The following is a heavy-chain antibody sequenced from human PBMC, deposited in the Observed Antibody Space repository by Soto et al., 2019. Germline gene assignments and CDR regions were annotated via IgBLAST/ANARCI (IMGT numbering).Heavy chain of an antibody. Sequence: PGGSLRLSCAASGFTFSSYSMNWVRQAPGKGLEWVSYISSSSSTIYYADSVKGRFTISRDNAKNSLYLQMNSLRDEDTAVYYCARYGSGSHYPYYYYGMDVWGQGTTVTVSS. D-gene: IGHD3-10*01. CDR2: ISSSSSTI. J-gene: IGHJ6*02. CDR3: ARYGSGSHYPYYYYGMDV. CDR1: GFTFSSYS. V-gene: IGHV3-48*02.